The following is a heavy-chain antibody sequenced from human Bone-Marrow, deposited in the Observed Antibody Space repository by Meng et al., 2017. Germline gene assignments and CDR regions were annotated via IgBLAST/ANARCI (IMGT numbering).Heavy chain of an antibody. CDR3: VRDVRQPLDF. V-gene: IGHV1-2*06. D-gene: IGHD5-18*01. J-gene: IGHJ4*02. CDR2: IDPYSGDT. CDR1: GYAFTAYF. Sequence: QGELVQSWAEVKKPGASITVSCKASGYAFTAYFLLWVRLAPVQGLQWVGQIDPYSGDTVYAQKFRGRVTMTRDTSVNSAYLEVNRLTSDDTAVYYCVRDVRQPLDFWGQGTLVTVSS.